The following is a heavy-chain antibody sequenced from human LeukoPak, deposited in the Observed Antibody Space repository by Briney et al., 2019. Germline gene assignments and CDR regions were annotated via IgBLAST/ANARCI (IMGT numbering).Heavy chain of an antibody. CDR1: GGSISSYY. V-gene: IGHV4-59*08. CDR2: IYYSGST. D-gene: IGHD6-13*01. J-gene: IGHJ4*02. CDR3: ARLPAAGLFDY. Sequence: SETLSLTCTVSGGSISSYYWSWIRQPPGKGLEWIGYIYYSGSTNYNPSLKSRVTISVDTSKNQFSLKLSSVTAADTAVYYCARLPAAGLFDYWGRGTLVTVS.